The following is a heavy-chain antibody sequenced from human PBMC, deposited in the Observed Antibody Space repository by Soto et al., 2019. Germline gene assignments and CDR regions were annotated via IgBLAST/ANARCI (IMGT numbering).Heavy chain of an antibody. CDR3: ARGGYGRKDY. Sequence: QVQLQQWGAGLLKPSETLSLTCAVYGGSFSGYYWSWIRQPPGKGLEWIGEINHSGSTNYNPSLKSRVTLSVDTSKNQFSLKLSSVTAADTAVYYCARGGYGRKDYWGQGTLVTVSS. V-gene: IGHV4-34*01. D-gene: IGHD6-13*01. CDR2: INHSGST. J-gene: IGHJ4*02. CDR1: GGSFSGYY.